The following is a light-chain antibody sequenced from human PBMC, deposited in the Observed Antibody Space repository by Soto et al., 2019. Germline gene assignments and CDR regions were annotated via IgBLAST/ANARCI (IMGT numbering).Light chain of an antibody. CDR1: XSDVGGYNY. Sequence: QSALTQPASVSGSPGQSITISCTGTXSDVGGYNYVSWYQQHPGKAPKLMIYDVSNRPSGVSNRFSCSKSGNTASLTISGRPAEDEAEYYCSSYTSSSTIVVFGGGTKLTVL. CDR3: SSYTSSSTIVV. J-gene: IGLJ2*01. V-gene: IGLV2-14*01. CDR2: DVS.